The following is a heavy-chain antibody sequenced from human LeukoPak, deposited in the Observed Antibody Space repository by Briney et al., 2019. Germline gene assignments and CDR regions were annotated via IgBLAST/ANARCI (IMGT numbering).Heavy chain of an antibody. CDR2: ISSNGGST. J-gene: IGHJ3*02. CDR1: GFTFSSYA. CDR3: ARRNDYDAFDI. V-gene: IGHV3-64*01. D-gene: IGHD4-11*01. Sequence: GGSLRLSCAASGFTFSSYAMHWVRQAPGKGLEYVSAISSNGGSTYYANSVKGRFTISRDNSKNTLYLQMGSLRAEDMAVYYCARRNDYDAFDIWGQGQWSPSLQ.